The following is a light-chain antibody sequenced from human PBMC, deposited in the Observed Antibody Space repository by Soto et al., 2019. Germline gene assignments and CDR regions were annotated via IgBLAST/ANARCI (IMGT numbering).Light chain of an antibody. CDR2: KAS. Sequence: DIQMTQSPSTLSASVGDRVTITCRASQSISSWLTWYQQKAGQAPKLLIYKASIVENWAPSRFRGSGSGTEFALTFSSRQPDDSANYYCQQYSYFATFGQGTRVEVK. V-gene: IGKV1-5*03. CDR3: QQYSYFAT. J-gene: IGKJ1*01. CDR1: QSISSW.